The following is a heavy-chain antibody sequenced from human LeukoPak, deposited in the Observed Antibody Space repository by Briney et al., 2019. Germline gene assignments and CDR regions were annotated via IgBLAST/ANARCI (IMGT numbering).Heavy chain of an antibody. Sequence: PSETLSLTCAVSGYSISSGYYWGWIRQPPGKGLEWIGSIYHSGSTYYNPSLKSRVTISVDTSKNQISLKLSSVTAADTAVYYCASTSGSYYYWFDPWGQGTLVTVSS. D-gene: IGHD1-26*01. J-gene: IGHJ5*02. V-gene: IGHV4-38-2*01. CDR3: ASTSGSYYYWFDP. CDR2: IYHSGST. CDR1: GYSISSGYY.